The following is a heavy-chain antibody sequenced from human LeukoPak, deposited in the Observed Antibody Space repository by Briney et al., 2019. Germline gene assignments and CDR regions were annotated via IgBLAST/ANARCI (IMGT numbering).Heavy chain of an antibody. CDR2: IRYDGSNK. CDR3: AKDGTGIVAADF. Sequence: GGSLRPSCAASGFTFSNYGMHWVRQAPGKGLEWVALIRYDGSNKYYADSVKGRFTISRDNSKNTLSLQMNSLSSEDTAVYYCAKDGTGIVAADFWGQGTLVTVSS. V-gene: IGHV3-30*02. CDR1: GFTFSNYG. J-gene: IGHJ4*02. D-gene: IGHD2/OR15-2a*01.